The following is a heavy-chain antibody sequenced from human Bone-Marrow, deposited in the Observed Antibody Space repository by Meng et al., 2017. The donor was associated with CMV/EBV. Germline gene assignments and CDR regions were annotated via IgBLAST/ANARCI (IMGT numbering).Heavy chain of an antibody. D-gene: IGHD3-10*01. CDR2: IWYDGSNK. Sequence: GESLKISCAASGFTFSSYGMHWVRQAPGKGLEWVAVIWYDGSNKYYADSVKGRFTISRDNSKNTLYLQMNSLRAEDTAVYYCAKDYGSGSWYLDYCGQGTLVTVSS. CDR1: GFTFSSYG. CDR3: AKDYGSGSWYLDY. V-gene: IGHV3-33*06. J-gene: IGHJ4*02.